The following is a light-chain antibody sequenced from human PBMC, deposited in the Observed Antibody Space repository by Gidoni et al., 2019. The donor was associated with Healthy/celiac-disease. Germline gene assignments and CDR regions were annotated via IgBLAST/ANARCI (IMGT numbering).Light chain of an antibody. CDR1: SSNIGSNT. CDR3: AAWDDSLNGPV. CDR2: SNN. V-gene: IGLV1-44*01. J-gene: IGLJ2*01. Sequence: QSVLTQPPSASGTPGQRVTISCSGSSSNIGSNTVNWYKQLPRTAPKLLIYSNNQRPSGVPDRFSGSKSGTSASLAISGLQSEDEADYYCAAWDDSLNGPVFGGGTKLTVL.